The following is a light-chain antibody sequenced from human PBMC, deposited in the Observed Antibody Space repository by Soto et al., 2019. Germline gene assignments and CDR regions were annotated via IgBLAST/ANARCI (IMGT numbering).Light chain of an antibody. V-gene: IGKV3-20*01. CDR3: PQYGSSPRT. CDR1: QSVGSTY. J-gene: IGKJ3*01. CDR2: GSS. Sequence: EIVLTQSPGTLSLSPGERATLSCRASQSVGSTYLAWYQQKPGQAPRLLIYGSSTRATGIPDRFSGRGFGTDFTLTISRLEPDELGRYDCPQYGSSPRTFGPGTRVAIK.